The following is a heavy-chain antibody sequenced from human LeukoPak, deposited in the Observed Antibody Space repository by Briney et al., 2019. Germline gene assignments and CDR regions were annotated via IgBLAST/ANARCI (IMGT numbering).Heavy chain of an antibody. Sequence: SETLSLTCTVSGGSITTSGHYWGWIRQPPGKGLEWIGSIDYRERTTYNPSLKSRVTISADTSRNQFSLRLSSVTATDTAVYYCANYVSGTMRDYWGQGTLVTVSS. J-gene: IGHJ4*02. D-gene: IGHD3-16*01. V-gene: IGHV4-39*01. CDR3: ANYVSGTMRDY. CDR2: IDYRERT. CDR1: GGSITTSGHY.